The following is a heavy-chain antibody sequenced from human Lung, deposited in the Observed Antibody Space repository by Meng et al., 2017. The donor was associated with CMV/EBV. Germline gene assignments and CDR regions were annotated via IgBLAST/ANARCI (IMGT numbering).Heavy chain of an antibody. D-gene: IGHD1-1*01. CDR3: ARLSATGAYSYGMDV. CDR2: IYYSGST. J-gene: IGHJ6*02. Sequence: AETLSLXCTVSGASISSYYWSWIRQPPGRGLEYIGFIYYSGSTNYNHSLTRPVIISIDTSKNQFSHQLSKVTTADTAVYYCARLSATGAYSYGMDVWGQGXTVTVSS. V-gene: IGHV4-59*01. CDR1: GASISSYY.